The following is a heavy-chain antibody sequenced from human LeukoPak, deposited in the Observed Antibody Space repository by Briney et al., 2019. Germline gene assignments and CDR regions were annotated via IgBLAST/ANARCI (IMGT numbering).Heavy chain of an antibody. CDR1: GGSFSGYY. CDR2: INHSGST. V-gene: IGHV4-34*01. J-gene: IGHJ3*02. Sequence: EPSETLSLTCAVYGGSFSGYYWSWIRQPPGKGLEWIGEINHSGSTNYNPSPKSRVTISVDTSKNQFSLELSSVTAADTAVYYCASLWPYQLSAFDIWGQGTLVTVSS. D-gene: IGHD2-2*01. CDR3: ASLWPYQLSAFDI.